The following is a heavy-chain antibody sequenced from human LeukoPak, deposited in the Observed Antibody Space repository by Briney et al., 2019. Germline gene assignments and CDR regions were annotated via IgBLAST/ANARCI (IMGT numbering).Heavy chain of an antibody. CDR3: ASNREDYDFWSGYYFTPVADYFDY. D-gene: IGHD3-3*01. Sequence: SETLSLTCAVYGGSFSGYYWSWIRQPPGKGREWMGEINHSGSTNYNPSLKSRVTISVDTSKNQFSLKLSSVTAADTGVYYCASNREDYDFWSGYYFTPVADYFDYWGQGTLVTVSS. J-gene: IGHJ4*02. CDR2: INHSGST. CDR1: GGSFSGYY. V-gene: IGHV4-34*01.